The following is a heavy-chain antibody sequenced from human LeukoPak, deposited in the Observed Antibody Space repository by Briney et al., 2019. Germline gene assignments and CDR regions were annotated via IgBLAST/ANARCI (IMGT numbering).Heavy chain of an antibody. D-gene: IGHD3-10*01. CDR3: ARTAMYGSGSGYYYGMDV. Sequence: SVKVSCKASGGTFSSYAISWVRQAPGQGLEWMGGIIPIFGTANYAQKFQGRVTITADESTSTAYMELSSLRSEDTAVYYCARTAMYGSGSGYYYGMDVWGKGTTATVSS. CDR2: IIPIFGTA. CDR1: GGTFSSYA. J-gene: IGHJ6*04. V-gene: IGHV1-69*13.